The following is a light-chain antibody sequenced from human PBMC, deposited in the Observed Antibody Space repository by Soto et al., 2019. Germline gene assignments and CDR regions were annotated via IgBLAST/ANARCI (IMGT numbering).Light chain of an antibody. J-gene: IGKJ1*01. Sequence: DIVMTQSPDSLAVSLGERATINCKSSQSVLYSSNNKNYLAWYQQKPGQPPKLLIYWASTRESGVPARFSGSGSGTEFTFTISSLQAEDVAVYYCQQYYSIPRTFGQGTKVGIK. CDR1: QSVLYSSNNKNY. CDR3: QQYYSIPRT. CDR2: WAS. V-gene: IGKV4-1*01.